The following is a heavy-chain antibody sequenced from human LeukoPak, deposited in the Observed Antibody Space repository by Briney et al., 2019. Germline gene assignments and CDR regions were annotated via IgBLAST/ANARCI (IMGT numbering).Heavy chain of an antibody. CDR2: ISGSGGGT. CDR3: AKDESRIAAVGPYFWYFDL. Sequence: GWSLRLSCAASGFTFSSYAMSWVRQAPGKGLEWVSGISGSGGGTYYADFVRGRFSISRDNSKNTLYLQVNSLRAEDTAVYYCAKDESRIAAVGPYFWYFDLWGRGILVTVSS. J-gene: IGHJ2*01. D-gene: IGHD6-13*01. CDR1: GFTFSSYA. V-gene: IGHV3-23*01.